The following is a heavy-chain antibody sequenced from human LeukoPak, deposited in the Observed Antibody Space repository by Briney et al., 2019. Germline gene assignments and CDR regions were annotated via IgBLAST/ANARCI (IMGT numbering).Heavy chain of an antibody. D-gene: IGHD6-13*01. Sequence: GASVKVSCKASGYTFTGYYMHWVRQAPGQGLEWMGWINLNSGGTNYAQKFQGRVTMTRDTSISTAYMELSRLRSDDTAVYYCAREAAETDYYYYGMDVWGQGTTVTVSS. V-gene: IGHV1-2*02. CDR1: GYTFTGYY. J-gene: IGHJ6*02. CDR3: AREAAETDYYYYGMDV. CDR2: INLNSGGT.